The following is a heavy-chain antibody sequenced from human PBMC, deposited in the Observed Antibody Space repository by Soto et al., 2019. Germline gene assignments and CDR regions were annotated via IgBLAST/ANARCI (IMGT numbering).Heavy chain of an antibody. D-gene: IGHD2-21*02. V-gene: IGHV3-48*01. Sequence: GGSLRLSSAASGFTVSSNYMSWVRQAPGKGLEWVSYISSSSSIIYYADSVKGRFTISRDNAKNSLYLQMTNMDPVDTATYHCILSRCGGDCLQSYASHYYSGMAVWGQGTTVTVSS. CDR2: ISSSSSII. CDR1: GFTVSSNY. J-gene: IGHJ6*02. CDR3: ILSRCGGDCLQSYASHYYSGMAV.